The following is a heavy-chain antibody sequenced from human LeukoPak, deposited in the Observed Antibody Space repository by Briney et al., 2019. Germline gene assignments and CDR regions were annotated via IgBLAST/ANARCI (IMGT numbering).Heavy chain of an antibody. Sequence: GGSLRLSCTASGFSFSGHWMHWARQLPGKGLVWVSRISPTGSTTSYADSVKGRFTVSRDNAKNSLYLQMNSLRAEDTAVYYCTRDTPFGGYWGQGTLVTVSS. V-gene: IGHV3-74*01. CDR1: GFSFSGHW. CDR2: ISPTGSTT. J-gene: IGHJ4*02. D-gene: IGHD3-16*01. CDR3: TRDTPFGGY.